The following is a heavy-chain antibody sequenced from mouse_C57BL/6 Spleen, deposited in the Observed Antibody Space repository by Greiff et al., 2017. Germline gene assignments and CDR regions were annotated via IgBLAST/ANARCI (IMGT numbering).Heavy chain of an antibody. CDR2: IRSKSNNYAT. V-gene: IGHV10-1*01. Sequence: GGGLVQPKGSLKLSCAASGFSFNTYAMNWVRQAPGKGLEWVARIRSKSNNYATYYADSVKDRFTISRDDSESMLYLQMNNLKTEDTAMYYCVSLDSSGLMDYWGQGTSVTVSS. CDR3: VSLDSSGLMDY. J-gene: IGHJ4*01. D-gene: IGHD3-2*02. CDR1: GFSFNTYA.